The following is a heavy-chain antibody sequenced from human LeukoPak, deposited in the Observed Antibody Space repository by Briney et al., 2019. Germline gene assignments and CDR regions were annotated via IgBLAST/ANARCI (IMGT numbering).Heavy chain of an antibody. D-gene: IGHD4-23*01. J-gene: IGHJ4*02. CDR2: INWNSGTI. Sequence: GGSLRLSCAASGFTFDDYAMHWVRQAPGKGLEWVSGINWNSGTIGYADSVKGRFTISRDNAKNSLYLQVSSLRTEDTALYYCAKDTQGMAGGFDYWGQGTLVTVSS. CDR1: GFTFDDYA. V-gene: IGHV3-9*01. CDR3: AKDTQGMAGGFDY.